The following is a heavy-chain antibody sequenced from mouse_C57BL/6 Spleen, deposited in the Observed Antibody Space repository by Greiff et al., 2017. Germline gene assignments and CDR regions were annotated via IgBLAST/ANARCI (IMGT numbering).Heavy chain of an antibody. Sequence: EVKLVESGGGLVKPGGSLKLSCAASGFTFSDYGMHWVRQAPEKGLEWVAYISSGSSSIYYADTVKGRFTISRDNTKNTLYLQMTSLRSEDTALYYCAVYYGRSYAMDYWGQGTSVTVSS. J-gene: IGHJ4*01. V-gene: IGHV5-17*01. CDR3: AVYYGRSYAMDY. D-gene: IGHD1-1*01. CDR1: GFTFSDYG. CDR2: ISSGSSSI.